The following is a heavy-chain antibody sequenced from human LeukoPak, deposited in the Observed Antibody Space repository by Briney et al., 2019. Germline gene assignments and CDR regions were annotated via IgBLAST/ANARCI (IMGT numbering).Heavy chain of an antibody. Sequence: SETLSLTCTVSGDSISSSYYYWGWIRQPPGRGLEWIGSMFYSGSTYYNPSLKSRVTISVDTSKNHFSLKLTSVTAADTAVYYCARSGSGYLRYYFDYWGQGTLVTVSS. D-gene: IGHD5-12*01. CDR2: MFYSGST. CDR1: GDSISSSYYY. J-gene: IGHJ4*02. V-gene: IGHV4-39*02. CDR3: ARSGSGYLRYYFDY.